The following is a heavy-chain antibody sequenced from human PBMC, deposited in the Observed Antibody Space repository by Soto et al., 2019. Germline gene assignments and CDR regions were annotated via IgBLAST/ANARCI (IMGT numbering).Heavy chain of an antibody. V-gene: IGHV1-18*01. CDR1: GYTFTTYA. Sequence: QVQLVQSGAEVKKPGASVKVSCKASGYTFTTYAISWVRQAPGQGLEWMGRISTYNGNTKYAQKLQGRVTMTTDTSTRTAYMALRSLRSDDTAVYYCARDPQYSTSSQVFDSWGQGTLVTVSS. J-gene: IGHJ4*02. CDR3: ARDPQYSTSSQVFDS. CDR2: ISTYNGNT. D-gene: IGHD6-6*01.